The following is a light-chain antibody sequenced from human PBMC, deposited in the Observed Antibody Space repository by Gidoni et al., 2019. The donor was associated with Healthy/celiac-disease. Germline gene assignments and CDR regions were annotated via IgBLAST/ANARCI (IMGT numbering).Light chain of an antibody. CDR1: QSVSSN. V-gene: IGKV3-15*01. CDR3: QQYNNWPPIT. Sequence: EIVMTQSPATLSVSPGERATLSCRASQSVSSNLAWYQQKPGQAPRLLIYGASTRATGLPARFRGSGSGEEFTITISSRQSEDFAVYYCQQYNNWPPITFXQXTRLEIK. CDR2: GAS. J-gene: IGKJ5*01.